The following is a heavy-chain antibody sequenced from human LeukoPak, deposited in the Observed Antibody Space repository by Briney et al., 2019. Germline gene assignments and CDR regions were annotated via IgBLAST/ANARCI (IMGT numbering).Heavy chain of an antibody. CDR3: ARGGSGSYYTIFDY. CDR1: GFTFSSYS. V-gene: IGHV3-21*01. J-gene: IGHJ4*02. Sequence: GGSLRLSCAASGFTFSSYSMNWVRQAPGRGLEWVSSITSSSTYIYYADSVKGRFTISRDNAKNSLFLQMNSLRAEDTAVYYCARGGSGSYYTIFDYWGQGTLVTVSS. D-gene: IGHD3-10*01. CDR2: ITSSSTYI.